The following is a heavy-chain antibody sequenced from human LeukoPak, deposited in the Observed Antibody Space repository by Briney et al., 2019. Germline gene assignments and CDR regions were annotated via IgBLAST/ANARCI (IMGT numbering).Heavy chain of an antibody. CDR2: ISADNGNT. Sequence: ASVKVSCKASGYTFTSYAISWVRQAPGQGLEWMGWISADNGNTDYAQRFQGRVTMTTDTSTSTAYMELRSLRSDDTAVYYCARNGVRYFDWLFGRGDAFDIWGQGTMVTVSS. CDR1: GYTFTSYA. CDR3: ARNGVRYFDWLFGRGDAFDI. D-gene: IGHD3-9*01. V-gene: IGHV1-18*01. J-gene: IGHJ3*02.